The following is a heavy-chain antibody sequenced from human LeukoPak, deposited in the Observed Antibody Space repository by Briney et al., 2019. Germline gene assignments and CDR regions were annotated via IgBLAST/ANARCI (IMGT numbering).Heavy chain of an antibody. V-gene: IGHV4-61*02. CDR3: ARGYDLWSGYLDY. J-gene: IGHJ4*02. CDR2: IYNSGST. Sequence: SETLSLTRTVSGGSISSGSYYWSWIRQPAGKGLEWIGRIYNSGSTNYNPSLKSRVTISVDTSKNQFSLKLSSVTAADTAVYYCARGYDLWSGYLDYWGQGTLVTVSS. D-gene: IGHD3-3*01. CDR1: GGSISSGSYY.